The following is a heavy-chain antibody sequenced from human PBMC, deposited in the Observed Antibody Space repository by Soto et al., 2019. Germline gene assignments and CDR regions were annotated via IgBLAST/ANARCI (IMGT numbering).Heavy chain of an antibody. J-gene: IGHJ3*02. V-gene: IGHV5-51*01. CDR3: SKPAVLEI. Sequence: GQSLKISCKGSVYNFSSQWIAWVRQKPGKGLEWMGIVYPGDAETRYSPSFQGQVTMYADKPIDTSYLQWSSLKASDTAIYYCSKPAVLEIFGKGQMVNVSS. D-gene: IGHD2-2*01. CDR1: VYNFSSQW. CDR2: VYPGDAET.